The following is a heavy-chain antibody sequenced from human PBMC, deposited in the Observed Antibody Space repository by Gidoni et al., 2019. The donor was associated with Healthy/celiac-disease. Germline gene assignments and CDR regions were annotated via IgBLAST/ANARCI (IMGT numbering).Heavy chain of an antibody. CDR1: GGTFSSYA. V-gene: IGHV1-69*01. D-gene: IGHD3-3*01. CDR3: ARSRYDSWSEGGDYYYYYYMDV. J-gene: IGHJ6*03. CDR2: IIPIVGTA. Sequence: QVQLVQSGAEVKKPGSSVKVSCKASGGTFSSYAISWVRQAPGQGLEWMGGIIPIVGTANYAQKFQGRVTITADESTSTAYMELSSLRSEDTAVYYCARSRYDSWSEGGDYYYYYYMDVWGKGTTVTVSS.